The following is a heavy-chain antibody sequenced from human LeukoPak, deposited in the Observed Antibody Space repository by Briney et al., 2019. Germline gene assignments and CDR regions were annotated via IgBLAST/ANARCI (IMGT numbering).Heavy chain of an antibody. D-gene: IGHD4-17*01. CDR3: TREMGLRARERAFDI. V-gene: IGHV3-74*01. J-gene: IGHJ3*02. CDR1: GFTFSAYW. CDR2: ISSDGIAT. Sequence: QPGGSLRLSCAASGFTFSAYWMHWVRQAPGKGLAWVSRISSDGIATNYADSVKGRFTISRDNAKNTLYLQMNTLRAENTAVYYCTREMGLRARERAFDIWGQGTMVTVSS.